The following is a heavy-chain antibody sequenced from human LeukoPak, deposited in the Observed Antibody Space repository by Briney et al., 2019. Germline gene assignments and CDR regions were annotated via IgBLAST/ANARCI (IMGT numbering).Heavy chain of an antibody. Sequence: PGASVTVSCKASGYTFTNYGISWVRQAPGQGLDWMGWISAYNGNKVYALELQGRVTMTTDTSTSTAYMELRSLRSDDTAVYYCARDRWSSSSSEGALDIWGQGTMVTVSS. CDR3: ARDRWSSSSSEGALDI. CDR1: GYTFTNYG. V-gene: IGHV1-18*01. CDR2: ISAYNGNK. J-gene: IGHJ3*02. D-gene: IGHD6-6*01.